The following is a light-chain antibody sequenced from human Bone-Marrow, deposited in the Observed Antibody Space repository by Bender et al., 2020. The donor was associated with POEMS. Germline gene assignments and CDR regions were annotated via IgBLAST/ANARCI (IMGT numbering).Light chain of an antibody. CDR2: HNN. CDR3: QSFDSSLNDWV. Sequence: QFVLTQPPSVSGAPGQRVTISCIGSSSDIGAGYDVHWYQQSPGTAPKLLIYHNNLRPSGVPDRFSGSKSGTSASLAITGLQAEDEADYFCQSFDSSLNDWVFGGGTKLTVL. CDR1: SSDIGAGYD. V-gene: IGLV1-40*01. J-gene: IGLJ3*02.